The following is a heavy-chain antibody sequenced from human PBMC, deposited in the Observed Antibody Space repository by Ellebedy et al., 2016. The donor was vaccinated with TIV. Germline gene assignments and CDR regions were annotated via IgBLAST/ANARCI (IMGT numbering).Heavy chain of an antibody. Sequence: GESLKISXKGSGYSFTSYWIGWVRQMPGKGLEWMGIIYPGDSDTRYSPSFQGQVTISADKSISTAYLQWSSLKASDTAMYYCARTLGYCSSTSCYTRVFDIWGQGTMVTVSS. CDR2: IYPGDSDT. V-gene: IGHV5-51*01. D-gene: IGHD2-2*02. CDR1: GYSFTSYW. CDR3: ARTLGYCSSTSCYTRVFDI. J-gene: IGHJ3*02.